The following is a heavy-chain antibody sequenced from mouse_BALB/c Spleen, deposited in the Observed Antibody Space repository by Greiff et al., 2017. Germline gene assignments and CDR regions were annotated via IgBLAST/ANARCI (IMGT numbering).Heavy chain of an antibody. CDR1: GYTFTDYE. V-gene: IGHV1-15*01. Sequence: VQLQQSGAELVRPGASVTLSCKASGYTFTDYEMHWVKQTPVHGLEWIGAIDPETGGTAYNQKFKGKATLTADKSSSTAYMELRSLTSEDSAVYYCTRPNAVDYWGQGTSVTVSS. CDR2: IDPETGGT. CDR3: TRPNAVDY. J-gene: IGHJ4*01.